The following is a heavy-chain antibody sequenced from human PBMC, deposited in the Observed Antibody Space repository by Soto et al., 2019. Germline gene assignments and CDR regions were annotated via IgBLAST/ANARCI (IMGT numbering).Heavy chain of an antibody. CDR2: IYNGGST. CDR1: GDSVSSVGFH. J-gene: IGHJ4*02. Sequence: SETLSLTCTVSGDSVSSVGFHWSWLRRPPGKGLEWIGYIYNGGSTYYRPSLESRMHVSLDATRNHYSLRLTSVTAADTAVYFCARAPVGLDTISYFDYWGQGKLVTVSS. CDR3: ARAPVGLDTISYFDY. D-gene: IGHD3-3*01. V-gene: IGHV4-30-4*01.